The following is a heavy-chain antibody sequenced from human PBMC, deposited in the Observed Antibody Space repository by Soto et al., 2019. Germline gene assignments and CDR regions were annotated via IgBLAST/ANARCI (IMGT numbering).Heavy chain of an antibody. V-gene: IGHV3-48*02. J-gene: IGHJ6*02. Sequence: EVQLVESGGGLVQPGGSLRLSCAAPGFTFSSYSMNWVRQAPGKGLEWVSYISNSSSTIYYADSVKGRFTISRDNANNSLYLQMNSLRDEDTAVYYCARDSTGIYCSSTSCPRMDVWGQGTTVTVSS. D-gene: IGHD2-2*01. CDR2: ISNSSSTI. CDR1: GFTFSSYS. CDR3: ARDSTGIYCSSTSCPRMDV.